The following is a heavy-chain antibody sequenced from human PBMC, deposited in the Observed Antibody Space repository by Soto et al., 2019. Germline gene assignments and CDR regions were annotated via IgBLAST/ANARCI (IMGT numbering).Heavy chain of an antibody. CDR1: GGSISSYY. J-gene: IGHJ4*02. CDR3: ARELDVVVPAAIGYFDY. V-gene: IGHV4-59*01. CDR2: IYYSGST. Sequence: SETLSLTCTVSGGSISSYYWSWIRQPPGKGLEWIGYIYYSGSTNYNPSLKSRVTISVDTSKNQFSLKLSSVTAADTAVYYCARELDVVVPAAIGYFDYWGQGTLVTVSS. D-gene: IGHD2-2*01.